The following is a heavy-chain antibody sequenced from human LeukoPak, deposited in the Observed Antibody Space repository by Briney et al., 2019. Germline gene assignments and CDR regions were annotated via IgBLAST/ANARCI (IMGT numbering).Heavy chain of an antibody. V-gene: IGHV3-74*01. Sequence: GGSLRLSCAASGFTFSSYWMHWVRQAPGKGLVWVSRINSDGSSTTYAGSVKGRFTISRDNAKNTLYLQMNSLRAEDTAVYYCARVGGSSWLNWYFDLWGRGTLVTVSS. CDR3: ARVGGSSWLNWYFDL. D-gene: IGHD6-13*01. CDR1: GFTFSSYW. CDR2: INSDGSST. J-gene: IGHJ2*01.